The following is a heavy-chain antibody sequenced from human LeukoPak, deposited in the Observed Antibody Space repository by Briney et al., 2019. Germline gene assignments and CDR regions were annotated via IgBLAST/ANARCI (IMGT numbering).Heavy chain of an antibody. CDR3: ARETSTRWYYFDY. CDR2: ISSSSSTI. Sequence: PGGSVRLSCAASRFTFSRYSMKWVRQAPGKGLEWVSYISSSSSTIYYADSVKGRFTISRDNAKNSLYLQMNSLRDEDTAVYYCARETSTRWYYFDYWGQGTLVSVPS. CDR1: RFTFSRYS. D-gene: IGHD6-13*01. J-gene: IGHJ4*02. V-gene: IGHV3-48*02.